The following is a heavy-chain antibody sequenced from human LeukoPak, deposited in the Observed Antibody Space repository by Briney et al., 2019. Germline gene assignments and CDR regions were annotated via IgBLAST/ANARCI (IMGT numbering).Heavy chain of an antibody. V-gene: IGHV3-53*01. D-gene: IGHD2-15*01. CDR1: GLTVSSNC. J-gene: IGHJ6*03. CDR2: IYSGGNT. Sequence: GGSLRLSCAASGLTVSSNCMSWVRQAPGKGLEWVSFIYSGGNTYYADSVKGRFTISRDNSKNTVHLQMNSLRAEDTAMYYCARVLRYCSGGNCYSGGLGYMDVWGKGTTVTISS. CDR3: ARVLRYCSGGNCYSGGLGYMDV.